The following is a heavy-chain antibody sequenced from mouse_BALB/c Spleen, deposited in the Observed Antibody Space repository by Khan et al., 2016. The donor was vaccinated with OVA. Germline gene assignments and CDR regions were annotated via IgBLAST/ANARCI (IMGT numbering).Heavy chain of an antibody. V-gene: IGHV5-9-3*01. CDR2: INSDGAYT. J-gene: IGHJ3*01. Sequence: EVELVESGGGLVKPGGSLKLSCAASGFTFSSYAVSWVRQTPEKRLEWVATINSDGAYTYYPDSVKGRFTISRDYAMNTLYLQMSSLRSDDTAMYYCARHNFGPFAYWGQGTLVTVSA. D-gene: IGHD1-3*01. CDR3: ARHNFGPFAY. CDR1: GFTFSSYA.